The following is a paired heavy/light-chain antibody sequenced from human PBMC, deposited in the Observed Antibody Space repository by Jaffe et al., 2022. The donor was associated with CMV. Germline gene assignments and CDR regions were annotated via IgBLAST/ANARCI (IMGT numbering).Light chain of an antibody. CDR2: DVS. V-gene: IGLV2-11*01. J-gene: IGLJ2*01. Sequence: QSALTQPRSVSGSPGQSVTISCTGTSSDVGGYNYVSWYQQHPGKAPKLMIYDVSKRPSGVPDRFSGSKSGNTASLTISGLQAEDEADYYCCSYAGSYTFVFGGGTKLTVL. CDR1: SSDVGGYNY. CDR3: CSYAGSYTFV.
Heavy chain of an antibody. CDR2: INSDGSST. CDR1: GFTFSSYW. J-gene: IGHJ6*03. CDR3: ARGIWGQLWDRGYYYYYMDV. Sequence: EVQLVESGGGLVQPGGSLRLSCAASGFTFSSYWMHWVRQAPGKGLVWVSRINSDGSSTSYADSVKGRFTISRDNAKNTLYLQMNSLRAEDTAVYYCARGIWGQLWDRGYYYYYMDVWGKGTTVTVSS. D-gene: IGHD5-18*01. V-gene: IGHV3-74*01.